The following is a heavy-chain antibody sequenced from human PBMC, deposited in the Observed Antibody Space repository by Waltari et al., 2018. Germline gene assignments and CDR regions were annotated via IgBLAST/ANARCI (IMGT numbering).Heavy chain of an antibody. V-gene: IGHV3-7*01. CDR2: IKHDGSET. CDR1: GFTLTDYG. CDR3: ARYEGHCIGDFCYFPDAFDT. Sequence: EELLVESGGDLVHPGGSLRLSCSVSGFTLTDYGTSWVSPAPGKGMERVANIKHDGSETNYVDSGKGRFTISRDNAKKSVYLQMNSLRADDTAIYFCARYEGHCIGDFCYFPDAFDTWGQGTMVTVSS. D-gene: IGHD2-8*02. J-gene: IGHJ3*02.